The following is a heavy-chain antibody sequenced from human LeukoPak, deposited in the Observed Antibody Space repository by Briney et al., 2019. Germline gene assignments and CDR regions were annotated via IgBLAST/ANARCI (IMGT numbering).Heavy chain of an antibody. Sequence: GGSLRLSCAASGFNFSIYWMHWVRQAPGKGLVWVSRINSDGSSTNYADSVKGRLTISRDNAKNTLYLQMNSERAEDTAVYYCVRDARYRFDYWGQGTLVTVSS. J-gene: IGHJ4*02. CDR3: VRDARYRFDY. CDR2: INSDGSST. CDR1: GFNFSIYW. V-gene: IGHV3-74*01. D-gene: IGHD1-1*01.